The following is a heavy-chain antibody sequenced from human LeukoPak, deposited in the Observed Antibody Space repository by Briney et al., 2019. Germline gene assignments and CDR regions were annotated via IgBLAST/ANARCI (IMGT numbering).Heavy chain of an antibody. Sequence: PGGSLRLSCAASGFTFSSYWMSWVRQAPGKGLEWVANIKQDGSEKYYVDSVKGRFTISRDNAKNSLYLQMNSLRAEDTAVYYCARSRITMVRGVTGFFDYWGQGTLVTVSS. CDR3: ARSRITMVRGVTGFFDY. J-gene: IGHJ4*02. CDR2: IKQDGSEK. D-gene: IGHD3-10*01. V-gene: IGHV3-7*01. CDR1: GFTFSSYW.